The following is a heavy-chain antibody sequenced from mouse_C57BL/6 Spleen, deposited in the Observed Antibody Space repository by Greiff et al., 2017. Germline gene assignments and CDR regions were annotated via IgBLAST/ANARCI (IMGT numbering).Heavy chain of an antibody. J-gene: IGHJ4*01. CDR3: ARKGRSYAMDY. CDR2: IDPSDSYT. CDR1: GYTFTSYW. D-gene: IGHD1-1*01. V-gene: IGHV1-69*01. Sequence: VQLQQPGAELVMPGASVKLSCKASGYTFTSYWMHWVKQRPGQGLEWIGEIDPSDSYTNYNQKFKGKSTLTVDKSSSTAYMQLSSLTSEDSAVYYCARKGRSYAMDYWGQGTSVTVSS.